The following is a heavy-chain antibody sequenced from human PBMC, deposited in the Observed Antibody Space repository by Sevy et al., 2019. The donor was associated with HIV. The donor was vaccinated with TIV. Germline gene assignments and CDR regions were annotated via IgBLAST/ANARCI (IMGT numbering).Heavy chain of an antibody. Sequence: SETLSLTCTVSGGSVSSGSYYWSGIRQPPGKGLEWIGYIYYSGSTNYNPSLKSRVTISVDTSKNQFSLKLSSVTAADTAVYYCARDSSSSSFDYWGQGTLVTVSS. CDR3: ARDSSSSSFDY. D-gene: IGHD6-6*01. CDR2: IYYSGST. CDR1: GGSVSSGSYY. V-gene: IGHV4-61*01. J-gene: IGHJ4*02.